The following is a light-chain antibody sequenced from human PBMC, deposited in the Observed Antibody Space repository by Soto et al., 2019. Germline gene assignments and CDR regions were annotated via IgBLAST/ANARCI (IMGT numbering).Light chain of an antibody. CDR1: QSISSW. V-gene: IGKV1-5*01. CDR2: DAS. Sequence: DIQMTQSPSTLSASVGGGVTSTCRASQSISSWLAWYQHKPGKAPKLLIYDASNLDSGVPSRFSGSGSGTEFSLTISNLQPDDCATYYCQQYENYWTFGQGTKVDTK. J-gene: IGKJ1*01. CDR3: QQYENYWT.